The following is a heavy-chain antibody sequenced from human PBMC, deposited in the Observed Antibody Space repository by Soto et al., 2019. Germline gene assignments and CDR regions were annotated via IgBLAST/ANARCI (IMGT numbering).Heavy chain of an antibody. CDR2: ISYDGSNK. D-gene: IGHD2-21*02. J-gene: IGHJ4*02. Sequence: QVQLLESGGGVVQPGTSLRLSCAASGFIFSTYGMHWVRQAPGKGLEWVAVISYDGSNKYYLDSVKGRFTIPRDNSKSTLYLQMDSLRAEDTAIYYCARNIWVTGLSPFDNWGQGTLVTVSS. CDR3: ARNIWVTGLSPFDN. V-gene: IGHV3-30*03. CDR1: GFIFSTYG.